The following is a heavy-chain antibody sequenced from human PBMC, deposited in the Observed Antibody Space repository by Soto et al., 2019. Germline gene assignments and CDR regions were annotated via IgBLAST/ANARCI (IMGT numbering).Heavy chain of an antibody. J-gene: IGHJ6*03. CDR2: IYYSGST. V-gene: IGHV4-31*03. CDR1: GGSISSGGYY. Sequence: SETLSLTCTVSGGSISSGGYYWSWIRQHPGKGLEWIGYIYYSGSTYYNPSLKSRVTISVDTSKNQFSLKLSSVTAADTAVYYCARGRMQVATIAYYYYYYYMDVWGKGTTVTVSS. CDR3: ARGRMQVATIAYYYYYYYMDV. D-gene: IGHD5-12*01.